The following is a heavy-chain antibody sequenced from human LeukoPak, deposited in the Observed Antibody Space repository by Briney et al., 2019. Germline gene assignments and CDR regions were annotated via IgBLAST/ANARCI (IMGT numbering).Heavy chain of an antibody. D-gene: IGHD3-22*01. CDR3: AKDIAARQIVVVITTLDN. CDR1: GCTCDDYD. J-gene: IGHJ4*02. V-gene: IGHV3-43*02. CDR2: ISGDGGST. Sequence: GGYLRLYCAASGCTCDDYDMHWLRQAPGKGLEWVSLISGDGGSTYYADSVKGRFTISRDNSKNSLYLQMNSLRTEDTGLYYSAKDIAARQIVVVITTLDNSGPGNLVTVSS.